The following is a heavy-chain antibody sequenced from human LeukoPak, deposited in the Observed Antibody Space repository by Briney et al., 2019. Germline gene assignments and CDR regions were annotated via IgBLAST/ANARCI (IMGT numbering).Heavy chain of an antibody. CDR2: ISWNSGSI. D-gene: IGHD3-22*01. CDR1: GFTFDDYA. Sequence: GGSLRLSCAASGFTFDDYAMHWVRQAPGKGLEWVSGISWNSGSIGYADSVKGRFTISRDNAKNSLYLQMNSLRAEDTALYYCAKVLYYYGSSGYYWGYFDYWGQGTLVTVSS. J-gene: IGHJ4*02. V-gene: IGHV3-9*01. CDR3: AKVLYYYGSSGYYWGYFDY.